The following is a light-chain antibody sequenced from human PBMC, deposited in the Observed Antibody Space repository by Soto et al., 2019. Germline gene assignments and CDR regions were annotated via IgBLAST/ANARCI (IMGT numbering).Light chain of an antibody. Sequence: DIQMTQSPSSLSASIGYRVTITCRSNHIIIRHLNLYQQEPVKAPKLLIYGASSLQRGVPSRFSGSGSGTDFTLTISSLQPEDFTSYYCQQSYSTPPWTFGQGTKVDIK. CDR2: GAS. CDR1: HIIIRH. CDR3: QQSYSTPPWT. J-gene: IGKJ1*01. V-gene: IGKV1-39*01.